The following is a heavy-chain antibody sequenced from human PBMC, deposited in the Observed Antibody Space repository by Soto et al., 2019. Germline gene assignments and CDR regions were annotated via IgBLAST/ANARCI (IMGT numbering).Heavy chain of an antibody. CDR3: ARGEYVYYYGSGSYSRRPHFDY. J-gene: IGHJ4*02. D-gene: IGHD3-10*01. CDR2: INHSGST. CDR1: GGSISSTTYY. Sequence: SETLSLTCTVSGGSISSTTYYWGWIRQPPGKGLEWIGEINHSGSTNYNPSLKSRVTISVDTSKNQFSLKLSSVTAADTAVYYCARGEYVYYYGSGSYSRRPHFDYWGQGTLVTVSS. V-gene: IGHV4-39*07.